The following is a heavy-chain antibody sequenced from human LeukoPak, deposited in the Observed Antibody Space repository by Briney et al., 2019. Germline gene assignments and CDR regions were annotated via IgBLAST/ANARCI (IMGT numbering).Heavy chain of an antibody. CDR2: ISPNGGST. CDR1: GFNFAGFA. Sequence: PGGSLRLSCSPSGFNFAGFAMHWVRQAPGKGLEYVSAISPNGGSTFYADSVKGRVTISRDNSKNTLFLQMSSLRAEDTAVYFCVKERYYYDSTGFQGNFDYWGQGTLVMVSS. J-gene: IGHJ4*02. V-gene: IGHV3-64D*09. CDR3: VKERYYYDSTGFQGNFDY. D-gene: IGHD3-22*01.